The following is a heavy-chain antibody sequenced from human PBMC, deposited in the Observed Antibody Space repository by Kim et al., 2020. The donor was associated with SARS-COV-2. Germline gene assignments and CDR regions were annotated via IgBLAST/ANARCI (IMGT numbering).Heavy chain of an antibody. Sequence: SETLSLTCTVSGGSISSSSYYWGWIRQPPGKGLEWIGSIYYSGSTYYNPSLKSRVTISVDTSKNQFSLKLSSVTAADTAVYYCARLPSGYYYDADNFDYWGQGTLVTVSS. V-gene: IGHV4-39*01. D-gene: IGHD3-22*01. J-gene: IGHJ4*02. CDR3: ARLPSGYYYDADNFDY. CDR2: IYYSGST. CDR1: GGSISSSSYY.